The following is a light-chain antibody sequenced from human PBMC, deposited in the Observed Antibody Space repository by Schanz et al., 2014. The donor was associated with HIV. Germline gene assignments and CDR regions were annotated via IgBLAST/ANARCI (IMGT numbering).Light chain of an antibody. J-gene: IGKJ1*01. CDR3: QQTYTPPHT. Sequence: IVLTQSPGTLSLSPGERVTLSCRASQIIGSAYLAWYQQKPGQAPRLLIYGASTRATGIPVRFSGRGSGTEFTLTITSLQPEDFATFYCQQTYTPPHTFGQGTKVEIK. CDR1: QIIGSAY. V-gene: IGKV3-20*01. CDR2: GAS.